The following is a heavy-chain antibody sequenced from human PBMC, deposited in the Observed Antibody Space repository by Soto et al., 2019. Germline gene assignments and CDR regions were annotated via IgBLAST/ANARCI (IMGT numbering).Heavy chain of an antibody. CDR3: VMVDNYVTPTPQDV. CDR2: ISPYTGNT. J-gene: IGHJ6*02. CDR1: GYIFVNYG. Sequence: QVQLVQSGDEVKKPGASVKVSGKASGYIFVNYGIAWVRQAPGQGLEWMGWISPYTGNTHSATQVQGRLTMTTDTSTSTAYMDLGSLTSDDTAVYYCVMVDNYVTPTPQDVWGQGTTVTVSS. D-gene: IGHD3-16*01. V-gene: IGHV1-18*01.